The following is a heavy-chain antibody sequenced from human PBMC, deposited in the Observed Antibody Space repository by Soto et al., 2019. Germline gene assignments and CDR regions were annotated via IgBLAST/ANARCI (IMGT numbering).Heavy chain of an antibody. D-gene: IGHD3-16*01. CDR3: ARVLQGGTSHGFQIDC. J-gene: IGHJ4*02. Sequence: TWIRQSPGKALEWLALIHWNGVKHYNISLKTRLTLSRDTSKNQVVLTMTNVDPVDTGFFYCARVLQGGTSHGFQIDCWGQGILVTVSS. V-gene: IGHV2-70*01. CDR2: IHWNGVK.